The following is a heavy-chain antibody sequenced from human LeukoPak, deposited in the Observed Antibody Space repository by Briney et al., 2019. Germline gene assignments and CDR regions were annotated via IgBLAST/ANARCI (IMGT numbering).Heavy chain of an antibody. CDR1: GFSFSSYS. D-gene: IGHD2-2*01. V-gene: IGHV3-21*01. CDR3: ARVVVVPAASGDYYYGMDV. J-gene: IGHJ6*02. Sequence: GGSLRLSCAASGFSFSSYSMNWVRQAPGKGLEWVSSISSSSSYIYYADSVKGRFTISRDNAKNSLYLQMNSLRAEDTVVYYCARVVVVPAASGDYYYGMDVWGQGTTVTVSS. CDR2: ISSSSSYI.